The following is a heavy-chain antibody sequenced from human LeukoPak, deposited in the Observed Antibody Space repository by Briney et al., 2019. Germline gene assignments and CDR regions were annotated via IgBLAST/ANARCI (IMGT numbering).Heavy chain of an antibody. CDR3: ARDLAPAAPNGVGY. D-gene: IGHD2-2*01. CDR2: ISYDGSNK. J-gene: IGHJ4*02. Sequence: GRSLRLSCAASGFSFSSYAMRWVRQAPGKGLEWVAVISYDGSNKYYADSVKGRFTISRDNSRNTLYLQMNSLRAEDTAMYYCARDLAPAAPNGVGYWGQGTLVTVS. V-gene: IGHV3-30*04. CDR1: GFSFSSYA.